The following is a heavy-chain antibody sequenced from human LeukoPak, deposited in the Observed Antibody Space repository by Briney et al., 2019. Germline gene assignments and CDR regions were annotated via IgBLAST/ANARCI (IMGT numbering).Heavy chain of an antibody. D-gene: IGHD3-22*01. CDR3: ARGTYYYDSSGYHDY. Sequence: GGSLRLSCEVSGFTFSNYGMHWVRQAPGKGLEWVALIWYDGRTKFHADSVKGRFTISRDNFENTLYLQMNSLRAEDTAVYYCARGTYYYDSSGYHDYWGQGTLVTVSS. J-gene: IGHJ4*02. V-gene: IGHV3-33*01. CDR2: IWYDGRTK. CDR1: GFTFSNYG.